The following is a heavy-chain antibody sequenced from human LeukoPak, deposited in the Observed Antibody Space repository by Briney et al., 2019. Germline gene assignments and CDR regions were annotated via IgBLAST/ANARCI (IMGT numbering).Heavy chain of an antibody. Sequence: PGGSLRLSCATSGFTFSSFGMHWVRQAPGKGLEWVASISHDESNEDCADSVKGRFIVSRDNSKNTLYMEMISLRVEDTAVYYCAKDLYAWGGDSNNSDYWGQGALVTVSS. D-gene: IGHD2-8*01. CDR2: ISHDESNE. V-gene: IGHV3-30*18. CDR3: AKDLYAWGGDSNNSDY. CDR1: GFTFSSFG. J-gene: IGHJ4*02.